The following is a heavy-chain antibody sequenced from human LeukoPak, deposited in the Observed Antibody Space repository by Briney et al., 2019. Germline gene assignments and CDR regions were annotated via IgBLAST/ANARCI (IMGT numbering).Heavy chain of an antibody. Sequence: SETLSLTCAVSGGSISSYYWSWIRQPAGKGLEWIGRIYTTGNTNYNPSLKSRVTISVDTSKNQFSLKLDSVTAADTAVYYCASSALHYDFWSGPNYYFDYWGQGTLVTVSS. CDR3: ASSALHYDFWSGPNYYFDY. CDR1: GGSISSYY. J-gene: IGHJ4*02. D-gene: IGHD3-3*01. V-gene: IGHV4-4*07. CDR2: IYTTGNT.